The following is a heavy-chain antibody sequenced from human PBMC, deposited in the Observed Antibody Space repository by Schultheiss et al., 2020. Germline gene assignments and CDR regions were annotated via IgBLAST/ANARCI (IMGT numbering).Heavy chain of an antibody. V-gene: IGHV4-39*01. Sequence: SETLSLTCTVSGGSISSSSYYWGWIRQPPGKGLEWIGYIYYSGSTYYNPSLKSRVTISVDTSKNQFSLKLSSVTAADTAVYYCARQYDSSGYTPPGDFDYWGQGTLVTVSS. CDR2: IYYSGST. CDR3: ARQYDSSGYTPPGDFDY. CDR1: GGSISSSSYY. J-gene: IGHJ4*02. D-gene: IGHD3-22*01.